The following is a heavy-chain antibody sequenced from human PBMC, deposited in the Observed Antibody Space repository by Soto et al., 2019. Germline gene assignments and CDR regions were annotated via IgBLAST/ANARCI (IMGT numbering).Heavy chain of an antibody. D-gene: IGHD6-13*01. J-gene: IGHJ6*02. V-gene: IGHV5-10-1*01. CDR2: IDPSDSYT. CDR1: GYSFTSYW. Sequence: LGESLKISCKGSGYSFTSYWISWVRQMPGKGLEWMGRIDPSDSYTNYSPSFQGHVTISADKSISTAYLQWSSLKASDTAMYYCARSQYSSSLTGGMDVWGQGTTVTVSS. CDR3: ARSQYSSSLTGGMDV.